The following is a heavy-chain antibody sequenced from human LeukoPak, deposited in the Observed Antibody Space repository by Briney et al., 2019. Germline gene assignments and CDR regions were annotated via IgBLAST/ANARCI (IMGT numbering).Heavy chain of an antibody. V-gene: IGHV4-59*01. Sequence: SETLSLTCTVSGGSFSSYYWTWIRQPPGKGLEWIGYIYYSGSTNYNPSLESRVTISVDTSKNQFSLKLRSVTAADTAVYYCASDGYSRDYYYGLDVWGQGTTVTVSS. CDR2: IYYSGST. D-gene: IGHD4-11*01. CDR1: GGSFSSYY. J-gene: IGHJ6*02. CDR3: ASDGYSRDYYYGLDV.